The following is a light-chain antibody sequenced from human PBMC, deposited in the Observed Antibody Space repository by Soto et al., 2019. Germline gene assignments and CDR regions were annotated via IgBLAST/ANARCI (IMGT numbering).Light chain of an antibody. V-gene: IGKV3-15*01. CDR1: QSVRSTY. J-gene: IGKJ4*01. CDR3: QQYGDWPLT. Sequence: EIVMTQSPVTLSVSPGERATLSCRASQSVRSTYLAWYQQKPGQAPRLLIFGVSNRAAGIPARFSGSGSGTEVTLTISSRQSEDFAVYYCQQYGDWPLTFGGGTKVEIK. CDR2: GVS.